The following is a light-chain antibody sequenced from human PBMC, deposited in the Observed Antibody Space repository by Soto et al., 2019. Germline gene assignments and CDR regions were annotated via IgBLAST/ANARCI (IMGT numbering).Light chain of an antibody. CDR1: QSVSST. Sequence: EIVMAQSPATLSVSPGERATLSCRASQSVSSTLAWYQQKPGQAPWLLIYGASTRATGVPARFSGSGSGTEFTLTNSSLQSEDFAVYYCQQYNNWPLTFGGGTKVEI. V-gene: IGKV3-15*01. J-gene: IGKJ4*01. CDR2: GAS. CDR3: QQYNNWPLT.